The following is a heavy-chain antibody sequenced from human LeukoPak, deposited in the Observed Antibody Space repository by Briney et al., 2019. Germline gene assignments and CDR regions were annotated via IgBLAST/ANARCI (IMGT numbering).Heavy chain of an antibody. V-gene: IGHV4-34*01. CDR1: GGSFSGYY. CDR3: ARVGPTWAYFDY. D-gene: IGHD1-26*01. Sequence: SETLSLTCAVYGGSFSGYYWSWIRQPPGKGLEWIGSIYYSGSTYYNPSLKSRVTISVDTSKNQFSLKLSSVTAADTAVYYCARVGPTWAYFDYWGQGTLVTVSS. CDR2: IYYSGST. J-gene: IGHJ4*02.